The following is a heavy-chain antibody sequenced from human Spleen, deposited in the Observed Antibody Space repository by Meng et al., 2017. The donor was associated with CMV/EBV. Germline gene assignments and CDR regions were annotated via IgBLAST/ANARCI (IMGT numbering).Heavy chain of an antibody. CDR2: MNPKTGKT. J-gene: IGHJ5*02. Sequence: FTTYDINWMRQGTGQGLEWMGWMNPKTGKTGYEEKFQGKVTISRNTSINTVYVELSSLRSEDTAMYYCARGGYEYEFWSGYYYNWFDPWGQGTLVTVSS. D-gene: IGHD3-3*01. V-gene: IGHV1-8*03. CDR3: ARGGYEYEFWSGYYYNWFDP. CDR1: FTTYD.